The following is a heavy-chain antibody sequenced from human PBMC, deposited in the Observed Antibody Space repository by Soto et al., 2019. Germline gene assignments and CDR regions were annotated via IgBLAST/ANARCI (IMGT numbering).Heavy chain of an antibody. Sequence: EVQLVESGGGLVKTGGSLRLSCAASGFTFNTYNMHWVRQAPGKGLEWVSVIGSSSAYIHYADSVKGRFTISRDDAKNSLSLQMNSLRGEDTAVYYCTRESPLRDYGGHRGNGLDVWGQGTMVTVSS. V-gene: IGHV3-21*01. CDR1: GFTFNTYN. CDR2: IGSSSAYI. CDR3: TRESPLRDYGGHRGNGLDV. D-gene: IGHD4-17*01. J-gene: IGHJ3*01.